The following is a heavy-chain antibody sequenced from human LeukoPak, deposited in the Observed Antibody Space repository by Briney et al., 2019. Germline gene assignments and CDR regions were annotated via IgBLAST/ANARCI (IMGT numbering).Heavy chain of an antibody. CDR1: GGSISNENW. J-gene: IGHJ3*02. D-gene: IGHD1-26*01. CDR3: ARGEKWDLHAFDM. CDR2: SYHAEHI. Sequence: PSETLSLTCGVFGGSISNENWWNWVRQPPGKGLEWIGESYHAEHINYNPSLKSRVTISVDASKNQFSLKVKSVSAADTAVYYCARGEKWDLHAFDMWGQGTVVAVSS. V-gene: IGHV4-4*02.